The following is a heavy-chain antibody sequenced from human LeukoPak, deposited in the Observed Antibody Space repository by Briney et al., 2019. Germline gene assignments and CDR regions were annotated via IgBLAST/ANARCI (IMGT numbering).Heavy chain of an antibody. CDR2: IYIGDTT. V-gene: IGHV3-66*01. Sequence: PGGSLRLSCAASGFXVSTKYISWVRQAPGKGLEWVSVIYIGDTTYYADSVKGRFTISRDNSKNTLYLQMDGLRVEDTAVYYCARVGAVAAVDYWGQGTLVTVSS. CDR1: GFXVSTKY. CDR3: ARVGAVAAVDY. D-gene: IGHD6-19*01. J-gene: IGHJ4*02.